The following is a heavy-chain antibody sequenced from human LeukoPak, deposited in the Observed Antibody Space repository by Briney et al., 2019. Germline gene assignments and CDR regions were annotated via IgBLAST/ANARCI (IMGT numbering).Heavy chain of an antibody. D-gene: IGHD6-25*01. CDR3: AREESSGVDY. Sequence: SETLSLTCTVPGGFISRNGYYWGWIRQPPGKGLEWIGYIYYSGSTYYNPSLKSRVTISVDTSKNQFSLKLSSVTAADTAVYYCAREESSGVDYWGQGTLVTVSS. CDR2: IYYSGST. CDR1: GGFISRNGYY. J-gene: IGHJ4*02. V-gene: IGHV4-31*03.